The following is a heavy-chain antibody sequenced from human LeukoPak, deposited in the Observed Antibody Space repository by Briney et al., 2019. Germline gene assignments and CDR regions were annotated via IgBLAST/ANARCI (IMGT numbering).Heavy chain of an antibody. J-gene: IGHJ4*02. V-gene: IGHV3-30*18. CDR2: ISYDGSNK. Sequence: GGSLRLSCAASGFTFSNYDIHWVRQAPGKGLEWVAVISYDGSNKYSADSVKGRFTISRDNSKNTLYLQMNSLRAEDTALYYCAKCHSPYFHWSPNYYFDSWGQGTLVTVSS. D-gene: IGHD3-9*01. CDR1: GFTFSNYD. CDR3: AKCHSPYFHWSPNYYFDS.